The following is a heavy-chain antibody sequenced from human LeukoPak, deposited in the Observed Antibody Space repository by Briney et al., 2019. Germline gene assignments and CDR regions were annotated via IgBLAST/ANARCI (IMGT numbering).Heavy chain of an antibody. D-gene: IGHD1-26*01. V-gene: IGHV4-39*01. Sequence: SQSLSLACTVSAGSIGSSSYDWGWIRQPPGKGLEWIGSIYYSGSTYYNPSLKSRVTISVDTSKNQFSLKLSSVTAADTAVYYCAVGVGATTVDYWGQGTLVTVSS. CDR2: IYYSGST. CDR3: AVGVGATTVDY. J-gene: IGHJ4*02. CDR1: AGSIGSSSYD.